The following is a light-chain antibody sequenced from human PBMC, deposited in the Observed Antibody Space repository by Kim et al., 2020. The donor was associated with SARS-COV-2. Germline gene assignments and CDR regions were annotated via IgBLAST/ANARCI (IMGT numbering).Light chain of an antibody. CDR1: SLGNKY. CDR3: QAWDTINLKV. J-gene: IGLJ3*02. CDR2: QDN. V-gene: IGLV3-1*01. Sequence: SYELTQPPSMSVSPGQTATITCSGDSLGNKYTCWYQQKPGQSPVLVIYQDNRRPSGIPERFSASNSGNTATLTITGTQAVDEAEYFCQAWDTINLKVFGGGTQRTVL.